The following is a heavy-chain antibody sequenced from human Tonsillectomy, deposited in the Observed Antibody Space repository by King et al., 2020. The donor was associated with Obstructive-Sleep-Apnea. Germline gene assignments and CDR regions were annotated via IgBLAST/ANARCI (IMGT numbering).Heavy chain of an antibody. CDR1: GFTFSSYW. V-gene: IGHV3-7*03. J-gene: IGHJ4*02. Sequence: DVQLVESGGGLVQPGGSLRLSCAASGFTFSSYWMSWVRQAPGKGLEWVANIKQDGREKYYVDSVKGRFTISRDKAKNSLSLQMNSLRAEDTAVYYCARDLSSWYVAGVASFGYWGQGTLVTVSS. CDR2: IKQDGREK. CDR3: ARDLSSWYVAGVASFGY. D-gene: IGHD6-13*01.